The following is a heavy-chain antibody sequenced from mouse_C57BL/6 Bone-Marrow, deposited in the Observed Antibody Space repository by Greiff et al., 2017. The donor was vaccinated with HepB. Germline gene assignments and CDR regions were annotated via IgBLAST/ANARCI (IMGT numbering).Heavy chain of an antibody. V-gene: IGHV1-81*01. CDR3: ARKGSSGSFAY. J-gene: IGHJ3*01. Sequence: LSFPSSFYPFPIYFIIFFNHITLQFLYFILEIYPKSGNTYYNEKFKGKATLTADKSSSTAYMELRSLTSEDSAVYSCARKGSSGSFAYWGHWTLVTVSA. D-gene: IGHD3-2*02. CDR2: IYPKSGNT. CDR1: FYPFPIYF.